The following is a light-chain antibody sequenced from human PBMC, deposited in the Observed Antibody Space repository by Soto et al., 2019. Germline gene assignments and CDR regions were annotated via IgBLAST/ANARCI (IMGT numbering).Light chain of an antibody. CDR3: QQYNIYPT. V-gene: IGKV1-5*01. CDR1: QSISSW. CDR2: DAS. J-gene: IGKJ4*01. Sequence: DIQMTQSPSTLSASVGDRVTITCRASQSISSWLAWYQQKPGKAPKLLIYDASSLVSGVPSRFSGSGSGTEFTLTISSLQPDDFATYYCQQYNIYPTFGGGTKVEIK.